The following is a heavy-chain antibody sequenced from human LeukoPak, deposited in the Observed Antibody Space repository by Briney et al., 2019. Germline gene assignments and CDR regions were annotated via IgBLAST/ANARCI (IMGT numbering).Heavy chain of an antibody. CDR1: GGSISSSS. CDR2: ISSTSSSI. CDR3: AREHYYESPPE. D-gene: IGHD3-22*01. J-gene: IGHJ4*02. V-gene: IGHV3-21*01. Sequence: PSETLSLTCTVSGGSISSSSYYWGWIRQPPGKGLEWVSSISSTSSSIYYADSVKGRFTISRDNTKNSLFLQMNSLRAEDTAVYYCAREHYYESPPEWGQGTLVTVSS.